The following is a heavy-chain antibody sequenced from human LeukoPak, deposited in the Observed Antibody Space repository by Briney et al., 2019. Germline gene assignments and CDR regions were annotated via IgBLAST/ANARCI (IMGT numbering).Heavy chain of an antibody. CDR3: AKDYAVGSIDY. J-gene: IGHJ4*02. CDR1: GFTFSSYG. Sequence: GGSLRLSCAASGFTFSSYGMSWVRQAPGKGLEWVSSVSTSGVGTYYADSVRGRFTISRDNSKNTVFLQMNSLRAEDSAVYYCAKDYAVGSIDYWGQGTLVTVSS. CDR2: VSTSGVGT. D-gene: IGHD3-16*01. V-gene: IGHV3-23*01.